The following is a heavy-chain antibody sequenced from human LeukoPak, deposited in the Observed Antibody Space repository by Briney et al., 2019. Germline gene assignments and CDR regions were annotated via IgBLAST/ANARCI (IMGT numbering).Heavy chain of an antibody. D-gene: IGHD6-13*01. J-gene: IGHJ4*02. V-gene: IGHV3-21*01. CDR2: ISSSSSYI. CDR1: GFTFSSYS. CDR3: ARERASSSWTLFGY. Sequence: GGSLRLSCAASGFTFSSYSMNWVRQAPGKGLECVSSISSSSSYIYYADSVKGRFTISRDDAKNSLYLQMNSLIAEDTAVYYCARERASSSWTLFGYWGQGTLVTVSS.